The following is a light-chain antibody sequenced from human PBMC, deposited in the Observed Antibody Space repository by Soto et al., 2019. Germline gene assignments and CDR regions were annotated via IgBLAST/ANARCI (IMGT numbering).Light chain of an antibody. CDR2: DAS. Sequence: DIQMTQSPSTLSSSLGDRFTITCRASHSISSWLAWYQQKPGKAPKLLIYDASSLESGVPSRFSGSGSGTEFTLTISSLQPDDFATYYCQQYNSYWTFG. V-gene: IGKV1-5*01. CDR1: HSISSW. CDR3: QQYNSYWT. J-gene: IGKJ1*01.